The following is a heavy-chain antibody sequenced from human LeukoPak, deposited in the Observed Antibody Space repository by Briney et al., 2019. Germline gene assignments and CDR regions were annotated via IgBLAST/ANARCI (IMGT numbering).Heavy chain of an antibody. V-gene: IGHV1-46*01. CDR2: IYPSGGST. J-gene: IGHJ4*02. CDR3: ARVADSSGYYYSDY. D-gene: IGHD3-22*01. Sequence: ASVTVSCKASGYTFTTYDMHWVRQAPGQGLEWVGIIYPSGGSTSYAQKFQGRVTMTRDTSTSTVSMELRCLRSEDTAVYYCARVADSSGYYYSDYWGQGTLVTVSS. CDR1: GYTFTTYD.